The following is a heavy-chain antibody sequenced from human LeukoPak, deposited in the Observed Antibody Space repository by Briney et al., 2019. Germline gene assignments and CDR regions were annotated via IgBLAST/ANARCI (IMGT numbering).Heavy chain of an antibody. CDR1: GFTFSSYW. CDR2: IKQDGSEK. V-gene: IGHV3-7*01. CDR3: ARDQQWLVPRYYYYGMDV. Sequence: GGSLRVSCAASGFTFSSYWMSWVRQAPGKGLEWVANIKQDGSEKYYVDSVKGRFTISRDNAENSPYLQMNSLRAEDTAVYYCARDQQWLVPRYYYYGMDVWGQGTTVTVSS. J-gene: IGHJ6*02. D-gene: IGHD6-19*01.